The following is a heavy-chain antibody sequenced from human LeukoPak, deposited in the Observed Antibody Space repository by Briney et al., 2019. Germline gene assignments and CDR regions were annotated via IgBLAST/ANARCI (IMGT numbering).Heavy chain of an antibody. D-gene: IGHD3-10*01. V-gene: IGHV3-64D*06. J-gene: IGHJ3*02. CDR3: VRSYYGPGSYQGDAFDI. CDR1: GFTFSNYA. CDR2: ISGNGGST. Sequence: PGGSLRLSCSASGFTFSNYAMHWVRQAPGKGLEHVSAISGNGGSTYYADSVKGRFTISRDNSKNTLYLQMSSLRAEDTAMYYCVRSYYGPGSYQGDAFDIWGQGTMVTVSS.